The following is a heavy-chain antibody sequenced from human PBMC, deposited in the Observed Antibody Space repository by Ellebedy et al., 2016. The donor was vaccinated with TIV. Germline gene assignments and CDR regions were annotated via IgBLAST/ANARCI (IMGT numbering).Heavy chain of an antibody. CDR1: GFTFSSYT. V-gene: IGHV3-21*01. D-gene: IGHD7-27*01. CDR3: ARGGETGGLR. J-gene: IGHJ4*02. Sequence: GESLKISXAASGFTFSSYTMHWVRQAPGKGLEWVSSITSSSSYIHYSDSLKGRFTISRDNAQNSVYLQMNSLRVEDTAVYYCARGGETGGLRWGQGTLVTVSS. CDR2: ITSSSSYI.